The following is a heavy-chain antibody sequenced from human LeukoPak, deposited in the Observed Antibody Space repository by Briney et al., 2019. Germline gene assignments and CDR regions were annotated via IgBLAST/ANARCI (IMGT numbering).Heavy chain of an antibody. CDR1: GFTFSSYG. J-gene: IGHJ6*03. Sequence: PGGSLRLSCAASGFTFSSYGMHWVRQAPGKGLEWVAFIRYDGSNKYYADSVKGRFTISRDNAKNSLYLQMNSLRAEDTAVYYCARDRRGSNYVGMDVWGKGTTVTVSS. D-gene: IGHD4-11*01. CDR2: IRYDGSNK. V-gene: IGHV3-30*02. CDR3: ARDRRGSNYVGMDV.